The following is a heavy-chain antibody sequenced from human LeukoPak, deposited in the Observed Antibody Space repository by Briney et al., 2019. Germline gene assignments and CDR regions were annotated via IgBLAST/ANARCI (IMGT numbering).Heavy chain of an antibody. CDR3: ARERGIAVAGTCSGRKYFDY. CDR2: ISSSSSYI. Sequence: TGGSLRLSCAASGFTFSNYAMNWVRQAPGKGLEWVSSISSSSSYIYYADSVEGRFTISRDNAKNSLYLQMNSLRAEDTAVYYCARERGIAVAGTCSGRKYFDYWGQGTLVTVSS. D-gene: IGHD6-19*01. J-gene: IGHJ4*02. V-gene: IGHV3-21*01. CDR1: GFTFSNYA.